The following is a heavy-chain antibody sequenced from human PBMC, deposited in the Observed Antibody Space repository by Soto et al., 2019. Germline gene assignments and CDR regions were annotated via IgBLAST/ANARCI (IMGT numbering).Heavy chain of an antibody. V-gene: IGHV3-23*01. D-gene: IGHD3-3*01. CDR1: GFTFSSYA. CDR3: AKDGLILRFLELLSPSGYFDY. CDR2: ISGSGGST. J-gene: IGHJ4*02. Sequence: GGSLRLSCAASGFTFSSYAMSWVRQAPGKGLEWVSAISGSGGSTYYADSVKGRFTISRDNSKNTLYLQMNSLRAEDTAVYYCAKDGLILRFLELLSPSGYFDYWGQGTLVTVSS.